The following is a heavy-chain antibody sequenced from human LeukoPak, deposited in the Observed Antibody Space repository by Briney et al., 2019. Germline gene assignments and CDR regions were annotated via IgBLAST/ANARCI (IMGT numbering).Heavy chain of an antibody. V-gene: IGHV4-4*07. CDR3: AREGQQLGTYYYYYYMDV. Sequence: PSETLSLTCTVSGCSISSYYWSWIRQAAGKGLEWIGRIYTSGSTNYNPSLKSRVTMSVDTSKNQFSLKLSSVTAADTAVYYCAREGQQLGTYYYYYYMDVWGKGTTVTVSS. J-gene: IGHJ6*03. D-gene: IGHD6-13*01. CDR1: GCSISSYY. CDR2: IYTSGST.